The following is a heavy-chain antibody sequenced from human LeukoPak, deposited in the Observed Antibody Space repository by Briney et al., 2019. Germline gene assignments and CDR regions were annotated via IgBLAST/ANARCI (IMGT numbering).Heavy chain of an antibody. J-gene: IGHJ4*02. CDR2: ISNSGDAT. CDR3: AKAPPYAKYFDY. Sequence: GGSLRLSCAGSGFIFSNYAMSWVRQAPGQGLEWVSTISNSGDATFYADAVKGRFTISRDNSKNTLYLQMYSLRAEDTAIYYCAKAPPYAKYFDYWGQGTLLTVSS. V-gene: IGHV3-23*01. CDR1: GFIFSNYA.